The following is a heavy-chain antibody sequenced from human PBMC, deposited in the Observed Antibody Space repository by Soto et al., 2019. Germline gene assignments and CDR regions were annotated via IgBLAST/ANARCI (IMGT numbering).Heavy chain of an antibody. J-gene: IGHJ4*02. CDR1: GVTVSNFA. Sequence: EVQLLESGGGSVPPGGSLSLSCAASGVTVSNFAISWVRQAPGTGLEWVSSLSGFGSRTTYADSVKGRFTISRDDSKNTLYLQMSSLRAENAGIYYCAKDLYIAVAGTTFDWGQGTLVTVSS. CDR2: LSGFGSRT. V-gene: IGHV3-23*01. CDR3: AKDLYIAVAGTTFD. D-gene: IGHD6-19*01.